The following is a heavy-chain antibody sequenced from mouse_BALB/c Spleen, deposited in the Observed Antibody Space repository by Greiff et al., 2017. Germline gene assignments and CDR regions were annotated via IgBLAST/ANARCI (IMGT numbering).Heavy chain of an antibody. V-gene: IGHV5-12-2*01. Sequence: EVQLQESGGGLVQPGGSLKLSCAASGFTFSSYTMSWVRQTPEKRLEWVAYISNGGGSTYYPDTVKGRFTISRDNAKNTLYLQMSSLKFEDTAMYYCARRKAQGFAYWGQGTLVTVSA. CDR2: ISNGGGST. CDR1: GFTFSSYT. CDR3: ARRKAQGFAY. J-gene: IGHJ3*01.